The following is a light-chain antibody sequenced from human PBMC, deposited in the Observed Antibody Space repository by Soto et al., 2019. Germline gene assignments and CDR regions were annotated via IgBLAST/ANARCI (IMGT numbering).Light chain of an antibody. V-gene: IGKV1-39*01. CDR3: QQSYRTPLT. Sequence: DIELTQSPSSLSAPVGDRVIITCRASLSISRYLHWYHQQQGKAHKXLIYAASSLQSGVPSRFSGSGSGTAGTITISSLQPEDGETYDGQQSYRTPLTFGGGTKVDIK. CDR2: AAS. CDR1: LSISRY. J-gene: IGKJ4*01.